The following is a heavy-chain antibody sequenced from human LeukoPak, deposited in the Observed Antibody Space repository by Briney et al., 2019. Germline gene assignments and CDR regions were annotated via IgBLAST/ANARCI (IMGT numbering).Heavy chain of an antibody. J-gene: IGHJ4*02. D-gene: IGHD5-18*01. CDR2: IKHRGNT. CDR1: GGSLRVYY. CDR3: ARGGFGYSYGYNPPDFPRTRFDY. V-gene: IGHV4-34*01. Sequence: PSETLSHPRALYGGSLRVYYGSGIPAPPGGGGEWIGEIKHRGNTKYKLSLKSRVTISVDTSKNQFSLKLSSVTAADTAVYYCARGGFGYSYGYNPPDFPRTRFDYWGQGTLVTVSS.